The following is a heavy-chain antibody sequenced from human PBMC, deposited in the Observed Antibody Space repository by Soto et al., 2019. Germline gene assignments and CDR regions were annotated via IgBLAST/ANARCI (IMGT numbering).Heavy chain of an antibody. Sequence: GASVKVSCKASGYTFTSYGISWVRQAPGQGLEWMGWISAYNGNTNYAQKLQGRVTMTTDTSTSTAYMELRSLRSDDTAVYYCARGHVSDTAMVTGKNYFDYWGQGTLVTVSS. J-gene: IGHJ4*02. CDR3: ARGHVSDTAMVTGKNYFDY. V-gene: IGHV1-18*01. CDR1: GYTFTSYG. CDR2: ISAYNGNT. D-gene: IGHD5-18*01.